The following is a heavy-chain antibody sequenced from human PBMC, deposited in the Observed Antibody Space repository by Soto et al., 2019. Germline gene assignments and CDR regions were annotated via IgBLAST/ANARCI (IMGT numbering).Heavy chain of an antibody. CDR3: ATKGLYYYYYYMDV. CDR2: IWYDGSNK. CDR1: GFTFSSYG. Sequence: QVQLVESGGGVVQPGRSLRLCCAASGFTFSSYGMHWVRQAPGKGLEWVAVIWYDGSNKYYADSVKGRFTISRDNSKNTLYLQMNSLRAEDTAVYYCATKGLYYYYYYMDVWGKGTTVTVSS. V-gene: IGHV3-33*01. J-gene: IGHJ6*03. D-gene: IGHD4-17*01.